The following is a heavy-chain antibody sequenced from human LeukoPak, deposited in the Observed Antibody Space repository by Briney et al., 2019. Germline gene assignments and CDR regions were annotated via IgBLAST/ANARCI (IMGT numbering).Heavy chain of an antibody. CDR2: IYYSGST. V-gene: IGHV4-59*01. CDR1: GGSISSYY. D-gene: IGHD2-2*01. Sequence: SETLSFTCTVSGGSISSYYWSWIRQPPGKGLEWIGCIYYSGSTNYNPSLKSRITISVDTSKNQFSLKLSSVTAADTAVYYCARDRVPAALHFDYWGQGTLVTVSS. CDR3: ARDRVPAALHFDY. J-gene: IGHJ4*02.